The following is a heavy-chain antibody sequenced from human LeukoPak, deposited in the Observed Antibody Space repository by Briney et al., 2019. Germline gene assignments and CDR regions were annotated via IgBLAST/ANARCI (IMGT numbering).Heavy chain of an antibody. Sequence: GGSLRLSCAASGFTFSSYGMSWVRQAPGKGLEWVAAISGSGGSTYYADSVKGRFTISRDNSKNTLYLQMNSLRAEDTAVYYCAQVGYYYGSGSYYGKGFDYWGQGTLVTVSS. V-gene: IGHV3-23*01. CDR2: ISGSGGST. CDR1: GFTFSSYG. CDR3: AQVGYYYGSGSYYGKGFDY. J-gene: IGHJ4*02. D-gene: IGHD3-10*01.